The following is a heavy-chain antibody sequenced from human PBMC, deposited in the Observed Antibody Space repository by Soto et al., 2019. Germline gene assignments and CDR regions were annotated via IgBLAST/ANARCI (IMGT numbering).Heavy chain of an antibody. Sequence: QVQLVQSGAEVKKPGASVKVSCKASGYTFTSYGISWVRQAPGQGLEWMGWINPYNGNTNYAQKPQGRVTMTTDTSTNTAYMELRILRSDDTAVYYSARDWFGVGYWGQGTLVTVSS. CDR2: INPYNGNT. J-gene: IGHJ4*02. CDR3: ARDWFGVGY. CDR1: GYTFTSYG. D-gene: IGHD3-16*01. V-gene: IGHV1-18*01.